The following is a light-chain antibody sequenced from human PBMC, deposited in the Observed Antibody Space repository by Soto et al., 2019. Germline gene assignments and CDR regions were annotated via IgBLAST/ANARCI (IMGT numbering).Light chain of an antibody. CDR1: PSGSSY. J-gene: IGKJ1*01. V-gene: IGKV3-11*01. CDR3: QQRSKWPRT. Sequence: VLTQSPATLSLSPGERATLSCRASPSGSSYLSGYQQQPGQAPRLLINYASNRASRIPARFSGSGSGTDFTLTIISLEPEDFAVYYCQQRSKWPRTFGQGTKVDI. CDR2: YAS.